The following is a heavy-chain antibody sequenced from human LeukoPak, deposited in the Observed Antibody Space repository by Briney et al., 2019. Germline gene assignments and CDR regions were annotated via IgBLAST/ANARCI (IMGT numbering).Heavy chain of an antibody. CDR1: GFTFSSYA. D-gene: IGHD2-2*01. V-gene: IGHV3-23*01. CDR2: ISGSGGST. Sequence: GGSLRLSCAASGFTFSSYAMSWVRQAPGKGLEWVSAISGSGGSTYYAGSVKGRFTISRDNSKNTLYLQMNSLRAEDTAVYYCAKVLQYQLPWRDAFDIWGQGTMVTVSS. CDR3: AKVLQYQLPWRDAFDI. J-gene: IGHJ3*02.